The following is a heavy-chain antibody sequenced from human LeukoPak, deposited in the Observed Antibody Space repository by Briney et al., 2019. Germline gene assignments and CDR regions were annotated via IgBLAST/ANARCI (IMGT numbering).Heavy chain of an antibody. CDR2: IYYSGST. V-gene: IGHV4-31*03. CDR3: ARGFGGSSTSYAYPFGY. Sequence: SETLSLTCTVSGGSISSGGYYWSWIRQHPGKGLEWIGYIYYSGSTYYNPSLKSRITISVDTSKNQFSLKLSSVTAADTAVYYCARGFGGSSTSYAYPFGYWGQGTLVTVPS. CDR1: GGSISSGGYY. J-gene: IGHJ4*02. D-gene: IGHD2-2*01.